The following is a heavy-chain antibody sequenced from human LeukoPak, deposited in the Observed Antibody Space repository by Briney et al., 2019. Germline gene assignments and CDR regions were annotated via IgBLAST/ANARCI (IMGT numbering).Heavy chain of an antibody. CDR3: ARDERWELQTLAGY. CDR2: INPNSGGT. J-gene: IGHJ4*02. V-gene: IGHV1-2*06. CDR1: GHTFTGYY. Sequence: ASVKVSCKASGHTFTGYYMHWVRQAPGQGLEWMGRINPNSGGTNYAQKFQGRVTMTRDTSISTAYMELSRLRSDDTAVYYCARDERWELQTLAGYWGQGTLVTVSS. D-gene: IGHD1-26*01.